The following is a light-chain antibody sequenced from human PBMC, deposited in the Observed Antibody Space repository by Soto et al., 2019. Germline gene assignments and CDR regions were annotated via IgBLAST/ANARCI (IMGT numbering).Light chain of an antibody. Sequence: DIVMTQSPDSLAVSLGERATINCKSSQSVLYSSNNTNYLAWYQQKPGQPPKLLIYWASTRESGVPDRFSGSGSGTDFTLTISSLQAEDVAVYYCQQYYSTLSYTFGQGTKLEIK. CDR3: QQYYSTLSYT. CDR2: WAS. CDR1: QSVLYSSNNTNY. J-gene: IGKJ2*01. V-gene: IGKV4-1*01.